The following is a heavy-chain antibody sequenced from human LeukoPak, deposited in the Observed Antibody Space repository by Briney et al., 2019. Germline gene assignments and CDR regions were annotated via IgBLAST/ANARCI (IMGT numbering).Heavy chain of an antibody. CDR2: INPNRGGT. D-gene: IGHD3-22*01. CDR1: GYTFTGYY. J-gene: IGHJ6*03. CDR3: ARGVTMIVDYYYMDV. Sequence: ASVKVSCKASGYTFTGYYMHWVRQAPGQGLEWMGWINPNRGGTNYAQKFQGRVTMTGDTSISTAYMELSRLRSDDTAVYYCARGVTMIVDYYYMDVWGKGTTVTVSS. V-gene: IGHV1-2*02.